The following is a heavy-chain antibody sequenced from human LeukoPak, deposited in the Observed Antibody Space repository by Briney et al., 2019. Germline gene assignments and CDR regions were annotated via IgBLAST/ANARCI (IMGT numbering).Heavy chain of an antibody. V-gene: IGHV3-43*02. CDR3: AKESGLPPKDPVVIDY. J-gene: IGHJ4*02. CDR2: ISGDGGST. Sequence: PGGSLRLSCAASGFTFDDYAMHWVRQAPGKGLEWVSLISGDGGSTYYADSVKGRFTISRDNSKNSLYLQMNSLRTEDTALYYCAKESGLPPKDPVVIDYWGQGTLVTVSS. CDR1: GFTFDDYA. D-gene: IGHD2-21*01.